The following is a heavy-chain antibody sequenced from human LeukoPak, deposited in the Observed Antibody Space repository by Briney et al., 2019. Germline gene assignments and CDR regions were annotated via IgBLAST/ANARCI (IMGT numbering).Heavy chain of an antibody. CDR2: ISAYKGNT. CDR3: AFYCSSTSCYDADFDY. V-gene: IGHV1-18*04. D-gene: IGHD2-2*01. J-gene: IGHJ4*02. CDR1: GYTFTSYG. Sequence: SCKGSGYTFTSYGISWVRQGPGEGGEWMGWISAYKGNTNYAQKLHGRVTMTTDTSTSTAYMELRSLRSDDTAVYYCAFYCSSTSCYDADFDYWGQGTLVTVSS.